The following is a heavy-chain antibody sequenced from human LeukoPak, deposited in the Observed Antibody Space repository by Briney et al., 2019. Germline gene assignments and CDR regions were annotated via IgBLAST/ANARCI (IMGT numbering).Heavy chain of an antibody. Sequence: GGSLRLSCAASGFTFSSYWMHWVRQAPGKGLVWVSRISSDGGNTVYADSVKGRFTISRDNAKNSVSLQMNSLRAEDTALYYCAVRFDYWGQGTLVTVSS. CDR3: AVRFDY. D-gene: IGHD2-21*01. CDR2: ISSDGGNT. CDR1: GFTFSSYW. V-gene: IGHV3-74*01. J-gene: IGHJ4*02.